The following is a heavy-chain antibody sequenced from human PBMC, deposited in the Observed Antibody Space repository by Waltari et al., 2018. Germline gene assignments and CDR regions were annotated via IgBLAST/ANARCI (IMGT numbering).Heavy chain of an antibody. J-gene: IGHJ6*02. CDR2: INHSGST. Sequence: QVQLQQWGAGLLKPSETLSLTCAVYGGSFSNYYWSWIRQPPGKGLEWIGEINHSGSTNYNPSLKSRVTISVDTSKNQFSLKLSSVTAADTAVYYCARGRLRMDVWGQGTTVTVSS. V-gene: IGHV4-34*01. CDR3: ARGRLRMDV. CDR1: GGSFSNYY.